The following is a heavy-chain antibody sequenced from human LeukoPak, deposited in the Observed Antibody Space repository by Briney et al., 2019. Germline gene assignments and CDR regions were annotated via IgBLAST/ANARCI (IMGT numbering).Heavy chain of an antibody. J-gene: IGHJ6*02. CDR3: ARSAAFYYGSGRPTYGMDV. CDR2: IYYRGST. V-gene: IGHV4-31*03. D-gene: IGHD3-10*01. CDR1: GGSIRSGGYY. Sequence: LSLPSTVSGGSIRSGGYYWSWIRPHPGKGLEWVGYIYYRGSTYYNPSPNSRVTISVDTSKNQFSLKLSSVTAADTAVYYCARSAAFYYGSGRPTYGMDVWGQGTTVTVSS.